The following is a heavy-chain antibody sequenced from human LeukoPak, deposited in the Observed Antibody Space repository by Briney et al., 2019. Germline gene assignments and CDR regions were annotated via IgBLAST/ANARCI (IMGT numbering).Heavy chain of an antibody. V-gene: IGHV3-7*01. Sequence: GGSLRLSCAASGFTFSNYWMSWVRQAPGKGLEWVANIKQDGSEKDYVDSVKGRFTISRDNAKNSLYLQMNSVRAEDAAVYYCARDKYGWSNQEGAFDIWGQGTMVTVSP. J-gene: IGHJ3*02. CDR2: IKQDGSEK. CDR3: ARDKYGWSNQEGAFDI. CDR1: GFTFSNYW. D-gene: IGHD2-8*02.